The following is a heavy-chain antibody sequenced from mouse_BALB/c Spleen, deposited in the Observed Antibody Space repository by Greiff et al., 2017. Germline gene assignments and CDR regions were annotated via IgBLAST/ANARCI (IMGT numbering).Heavy chain of an antibody. V-gene: IGHV5-17*02. J-gene: IGHJ2*01. Sequence: EVHLVESGGGLVQPGGSLKLSCAASGFTFTSFGMHWVRQAPVKGLEWVGYISSGSSTTYYAQTVKGRCTIARDKPKNTLFLQMTSLKSEDSAMYFCARSRGSSRFGYWGQGTTLTVSS. CDR2: ISSGSSTT. CDR1: GFTFTSFG. D-gene: IGHD1-1*01. CDR3: ARSRGSSRFGY.